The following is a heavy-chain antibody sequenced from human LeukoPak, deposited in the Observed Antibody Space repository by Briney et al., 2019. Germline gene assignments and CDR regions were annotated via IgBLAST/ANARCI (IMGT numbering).Heavy chain of an antibody. CDR2: MSGSGSVA. D-gene: IGHD3-22*01. V-gene: IGHV3-23*01. Sequence: GGSLRLSCAASGFTFSSHGMAWVRQPPGKGLEWVSLMSGSGSVAYYADSVKGRFTISRDSSKNTLYLQMSSLRAEDTAVYYCAREHYYDNSGYWSWGQGTLVTVSS. CDR3: AREHYYDNSGYWS. CDR1: GFTFSSHG. J-gene: IGHJ4*02.